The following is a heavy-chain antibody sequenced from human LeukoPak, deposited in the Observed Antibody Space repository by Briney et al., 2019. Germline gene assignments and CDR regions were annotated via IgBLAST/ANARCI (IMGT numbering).Heavy chain of an antibody. V-gene: IGHV3-11*04. Sequence: PGGSLRLSCAASGFTFSDYYMSWIRQAPGKGLEWVSYISSSGSTIYYADSVKGRFTISRDNAKNSLYLQMSSLRAEDTAVYYCATFSGAHHKTFDYWGQGTLVTVSS. J-gene: IGHJ4*02. CDR1: GFTFSDYY. D-gene: IGHD1-14*01. CDR2: ISSSGSTI. CDR3: ATFSGAHHKTFDY.